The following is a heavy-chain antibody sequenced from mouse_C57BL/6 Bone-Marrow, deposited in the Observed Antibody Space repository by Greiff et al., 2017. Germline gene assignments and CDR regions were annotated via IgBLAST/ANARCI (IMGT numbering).Heavy chain of an antibody. D-gene: IGHD2-12*01. Sequence: EVMLVESGPGLAKPSPTLSLTCSVTGYSITSDYWNWIRKFPGNKLEYMGYISYSGSTYYNPSLKSRISITRDTSKNQYYLQLNSVTTEDTATYYCARWDYSPLYAMDYWGQGTSVTVSS. CDR3: ARWDYSPLYAMDY. CDR2: ISYSGST. V-gene: IGHV3-8*01. J-gene: IGHJ4*01. CDR1: GYSITSDY.